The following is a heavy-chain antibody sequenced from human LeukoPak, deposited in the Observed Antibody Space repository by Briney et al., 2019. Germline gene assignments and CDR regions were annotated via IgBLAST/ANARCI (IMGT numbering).Heavy chain of an antibody. Sequence: GGSLRLSCAASGFTFSSYNMNWVRQAPGKGLEWVSFISSSSSYIYYADSVKGRFTISRDNTKNSLYLQMNSLRAEDTAVYYCAKDRNYYGSGTYYNVDYWGQGTLVTVSS. V-gene: IGHV3-21*01. CDR3: AKDRNYYGSGTYYNVDY. D-gene: IGHD3-10*01. CDR1: GFTFSSYN. CDR2: ISSSSSYI. J-gene: IGHJ4*02.